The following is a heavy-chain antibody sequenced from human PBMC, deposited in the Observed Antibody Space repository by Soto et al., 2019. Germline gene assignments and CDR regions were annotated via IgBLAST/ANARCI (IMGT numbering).Heavy chain of an antibody. CDR1: GGSFSGYY. CDR3: ARDKITGLFDY. CDR2: INHSGST. J-gene: IGHJ4*02. V-gene: IGHV4-34*01. Sequence: QVQLQQWGAGLLKPSETLSLTCAVYGGSFSGYYWTWIRQPPGTGLEWIGEINHSGSTNYNPSLKTRVTLSVATSKNQFSLKLTSVTAADTAVYYCARDKITGLFDYWGQGTLVTVSS. D-gene: IGHD2-8*02.